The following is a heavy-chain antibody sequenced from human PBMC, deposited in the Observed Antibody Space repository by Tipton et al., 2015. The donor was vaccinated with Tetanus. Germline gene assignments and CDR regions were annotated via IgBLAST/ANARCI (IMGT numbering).Heavy chain of an antibody. CDR3: ASGWRYYYDTTGFSDY. Sequence: TLSLTCSVSGGSISSGDYFWSWIRQLPGKGLECLGNFHHSGSTYYDPSLRSRVTISTDTSKNQFSLRLSSVTAADTAVYYCASGWRYYYDTTGFSDYWGQGTLVTVSS. CDR2: FHHSGST. CDR1: GGSISSGDYF. V-gene: IGHV4-31*03. D-gene: IGHD3-22*01. J-gene: IGHJ4*02.